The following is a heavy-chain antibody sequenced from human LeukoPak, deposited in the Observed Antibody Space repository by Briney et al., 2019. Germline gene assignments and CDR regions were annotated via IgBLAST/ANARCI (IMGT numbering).Heavy chain of an antibody. CDR1: GGTFSSYA. CDR3: VCYNSSGYSDYYFDY. D-gene: IGHD3-22*01. J-gene: IGHJ4*02. V-gene: IGHV1-69*04. CDR2: IIPIIDMA. Sequence: GSSVKVSCKASGGTFSSYAITWVRQAPGQGLEWMGRIIPIIDMANYAQKFQGRVTITADTSTSTAFMELSSLRSDGAAVYYCVCYNSSGYSDYYFDYWGQGTLVTVSS.